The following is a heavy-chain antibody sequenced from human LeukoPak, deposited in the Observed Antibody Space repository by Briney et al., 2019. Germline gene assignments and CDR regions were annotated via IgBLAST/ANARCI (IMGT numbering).Heavy chain of an antibody. J-gene: IGHJ4*02. CDR3: ARGYNWNDFLG. Sequence: SETLSLTRTVSGGSTRSYYWSWIRQPPGKGLEWIGYIHHSGSTNYNPSLQRRVTISVDTSNNQVSLKLSSVTAADTAVYYCARGYNWNDFLGWGQGTLVTVSS. D-gene: IGHD1-20*01. V-gene: IGHV4-59*12. CDR1: GGSTRSYY. CDR2: IHHSGST.